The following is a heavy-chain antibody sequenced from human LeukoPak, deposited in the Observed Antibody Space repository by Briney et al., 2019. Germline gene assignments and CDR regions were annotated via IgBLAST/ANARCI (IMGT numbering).Heavy chain of an antibody. CDR2: IHGGGST. CDR3: ATGGGYNSE. D-gene: IGHD5-24*01. Sequence: GGSLRLSCVASGVSVGNYMSWVRQAPGKGLEWVSLIHGGGSTYYADSVKGRFTISRDTSKDTLYLQMNSLRVEDTAIYFCATGGGYNSERGQGTLVTVAS. CDR1: GVSVGNY. J-gene: IGHJ4*02. V-gene: IGHV3-53*01.